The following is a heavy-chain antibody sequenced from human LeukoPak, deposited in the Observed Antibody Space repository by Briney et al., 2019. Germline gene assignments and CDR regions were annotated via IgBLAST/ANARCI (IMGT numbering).Heavy chain of an antibody. Sequence: SVKVSCKASGGTFSSYAISWVRQAPGQGLEWMGGIIPIFGTANYAQKFQGRVTITADESTSTAYMELSSLRSEDTAVYYCAREASIMITFGGVIAPFDYWGQGTLVTVSS. D-gene: IGHD3-16*02. CDR1: GGTFSSYA. CDR3: AREASIMITFGGVIAPFDY. CDR2: IIPIFGTA. V-gene: IGHV1-69*01. J-gene: IGHJ4*02.